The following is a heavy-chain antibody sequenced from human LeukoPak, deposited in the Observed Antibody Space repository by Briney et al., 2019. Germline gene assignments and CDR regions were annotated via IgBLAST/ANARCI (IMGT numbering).Heavy chain of an antibody. V-gene: IGHV4-34*01. D-gene: IGHD1-26*01. CDR1: GGSISTYY. CDR3: ARGGLKWELLPARARKSFYFDY. Sequence: SETLSLTCTVSGGSISTYYWSWVRQPPGKGLEWIGEINRSRSTNYNPSLKSRVTISIDTSKNQFSLKLSSVTAADTAVYYCARGGLKWELLPARARKSFYFDYWGQGTLVTVSS. CDR2: INRSRST. J-gene: IGHJ4*02.